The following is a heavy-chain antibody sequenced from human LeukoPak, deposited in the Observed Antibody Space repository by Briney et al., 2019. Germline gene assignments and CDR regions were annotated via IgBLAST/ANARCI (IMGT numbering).Heavy chain of an antibody. D-gene: IGHD6-13*01. CDR1: GGTFSSYA. V-gene: IGHV1-69*13. CDR3: ARNTFPMGGGIEAARERRYDY. J-gene: IGHJ4*02. CDR2: IIPIFGTA. Sequence: ASVKVSCKASGGTFSSYAISWVRQAPGQGLEWMGGIIPIFGTANYAQKFQGRVTITADESTSTAYMELSSLRSEDTAVYYCARNTFPMGGGIEAARERRYDYWAQGPLVTVSS.